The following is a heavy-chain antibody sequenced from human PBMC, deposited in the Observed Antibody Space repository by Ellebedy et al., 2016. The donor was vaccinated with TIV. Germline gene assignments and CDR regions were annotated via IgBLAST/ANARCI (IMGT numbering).Heavy chain of an antibody. J-gene: IGHJ2*01. V-gene: IGHV3-20*04. CDR1: GFTFEDYA. D-gene: IGHD4-23*01. CDR2: IDWNSVST. CDR3: VRDETLSALWYFDL. Sequence: GESLKISXVASGFTFEDYAMTWIRQVPGKGLEWVSNIDWNSVSTGYADSVKGRFTISRDNAKSSLFLQMNALRAEDTALYFCVRDETLSALWYFDLWGRGTQVTVSS.